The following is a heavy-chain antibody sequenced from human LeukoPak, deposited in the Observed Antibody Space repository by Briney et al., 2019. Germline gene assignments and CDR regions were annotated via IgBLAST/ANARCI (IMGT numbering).Heavy chain of an antibody. CDR3: AKDRTFHSDFSAYYFSPPLQQY. D-gene: IGHD3-22*01. Sequence: PGGSLRLSREASGFTFRNYAISWVRQAPGKGLVWVSSIFGTTGTTYYADSVKGRVTISRDNSRNMVYLQMNSLRAEDTAVYYCAKDRTFHSDFSAYYFSPPLQQYWGQGTLVTVSS. J-gene: IGHJ4*02. V-gene: IGHV3-23*01. CDR2: IFGTTGTT. CDR1: GFTFRNYA.